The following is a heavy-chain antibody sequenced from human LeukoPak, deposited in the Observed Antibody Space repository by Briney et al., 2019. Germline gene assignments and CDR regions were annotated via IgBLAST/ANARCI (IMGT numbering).Heavy chain of an antibody. J-gene: IGHJ5*02. Sequence: SEALSLTCTVSGGSISSYYWSWIRQPAGKGLEWIGRIYTSGSTNYNPSLKSRVTISVDTSKNQFSLKLSSVTAADTAVYYCASQNYSNYEGGWFDPWGQGTLVTVSS. D-gene: IGHD4-11*01. V-gene: IGHV4-4*07. CDR2: IYTSGST. CDR1: GGSISSYY. CDR3: ASQNYSNYEGGWFDP.